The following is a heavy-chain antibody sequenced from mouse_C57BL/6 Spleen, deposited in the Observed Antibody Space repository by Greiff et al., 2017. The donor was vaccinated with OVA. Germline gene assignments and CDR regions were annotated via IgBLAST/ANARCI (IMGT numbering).Heavy chain of an antibody. Sequence: EVNLVESGEGLVKPGGSLKLSCAASGFTFSSYAMSWVRQTPEKRLEWVAYISSGGDYIYYADTVKGRFTISRDNARNTLYLQMSSLKSEDTAMYYCTRDTITTVVAPFDYWGQGTTLTVSS. CDR3: TRDTITTVVAPFDY. D-gene: IGHD1-1*01. CDR2: ISSGGDYI. CDR1: GFTFSSYA. J-gene: IGHJ2*01. V-gene: IGHV5-9-1*02.